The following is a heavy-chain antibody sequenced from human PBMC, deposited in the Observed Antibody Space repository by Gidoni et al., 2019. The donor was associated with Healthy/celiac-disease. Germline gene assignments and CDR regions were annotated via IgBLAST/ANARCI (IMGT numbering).Heavy chain of an antibody. D-gene: IGHD3-10*01. CDR1: GYSFTSYW. CDR3: ARRDYYGSGSYYQGDWFDP. V-gene: IGHV5-51*01. CDR2: IYPGDSDT. J-gene: IGHJ5*02. Sequence: EVQLVQSGAEVKKPGESLKISCKGSGYSFTSYWIGWVRQMPGKGLEWMGSIYPGDSDTRYSPSFQGQVTISADKSISTAYLQWSSLKASDTAMYYCARRDYYGSGSYYQGDWFDPWGQGTLVTVSS.